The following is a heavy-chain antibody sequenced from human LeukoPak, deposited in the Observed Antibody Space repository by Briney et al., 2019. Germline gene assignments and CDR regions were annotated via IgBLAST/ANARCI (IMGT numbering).Heavy chain of an antibody. CDR2: IKHDGSEQ. Sequence: GGSLRLSCAASGFTFTTYWMSWMRQAPGKGLQWVANIKHDGSEQYYVDSVKGRFTISRDNAKNSLFMQMNSLGVEDTAVYYCKSGGAAPGSFDYWGHGALVTVSS. D-gene: IGHD1-26*01. V-gene: IGHV3-7*01. J-gene: IGHJ4*01. CDR3: KSGGAAPGSFDY. CDR1: GFTFTTYW.